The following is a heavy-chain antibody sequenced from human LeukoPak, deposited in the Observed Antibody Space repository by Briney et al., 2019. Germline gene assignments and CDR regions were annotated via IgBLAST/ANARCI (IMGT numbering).Heavy chain of an antibody. CDR3: AIWLRDWNSGWLSDY. J-gene: IGHJ4*02. V-gene: IGHV3-23*01. Sequence: PGGSLRLSCAASGFTFSSYAMSWVRQAPGKGLEWVSAISGSGGSTYYADSVKGRFTISRDNSKNTLYLQMNSLRAEDTAVYYCAIWLRDWNSGWLSDYWGQGTLVTVSS. D-gene: IGHD1/OR15-1a*01. CDR1: GFTFSSYA. CDR2: ISGSGGST.